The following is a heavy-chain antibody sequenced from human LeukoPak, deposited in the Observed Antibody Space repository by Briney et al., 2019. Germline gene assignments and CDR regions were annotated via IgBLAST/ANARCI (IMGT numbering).Heavy chain of an antibody. CDR3: ARGLISRYDFWSGYYISSHPLDY. CDR2: INHSGST. D-gene: IGHD3-3*01. V-gene: IGHV4-34*01. Sequence: PSETLSLACAVYGGSFSGYYWSWIRQPPGKGLEWIGEINHSGSTNYNPSLKSRVTISVDTSKNQFSLKLSSVTAADTAVYYCARGLISRYDFWSGYYISSHPLDYWGQGTLVTVSS. J-gene: IGHJ4*02. CDR1: GGSFSGYY.